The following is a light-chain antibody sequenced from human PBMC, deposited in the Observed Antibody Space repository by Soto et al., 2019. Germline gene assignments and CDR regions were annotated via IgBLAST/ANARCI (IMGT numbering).Light chain of an antibody. CDR3: AAWDDSLDAVL. CDR2: ANN. V-gene: IGLV1-44*01. J-gene: IGLJ2*01. Sequence: QAVVTQPPSASGTPGQRVTISCSGASSNIGRNTVNWYQQLPGTAPKLLIYANNQRPSGVPDRFSGSKSGSSASLAISGLQSEDEADYFCAAWDDSLDAVLFGGGTKLTAL. CDR1: SSNIGRNT.